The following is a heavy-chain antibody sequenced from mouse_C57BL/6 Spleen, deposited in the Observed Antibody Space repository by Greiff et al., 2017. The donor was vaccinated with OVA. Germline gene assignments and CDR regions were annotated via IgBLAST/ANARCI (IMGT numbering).Heavy chain of an antibody. CDR1: GYAFSSSW. CDR2: IYPGDGDT. V-gene: IGHV1-82*01. Sequence: QVQLQQSGPELVKPGASVKISCKASGYAFSSSWMNWVKQRPGKGLEWIGRIYPGDGDTNYNGKFKGKATLTADKSSSTAYMQLSSLTSEDSAVYFCARRGYYGNYEWYFDVWGTGTTVTVSS. CDR3: ARRGYYGNYEWYFDV. J-gene: IGHJ1*03. D-gene: IGHD2-1*01.